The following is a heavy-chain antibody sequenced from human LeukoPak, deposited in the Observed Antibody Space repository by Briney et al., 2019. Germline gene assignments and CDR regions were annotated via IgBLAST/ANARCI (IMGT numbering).Heavy chain of an antibody. J-gene: IGHJ3*02. V-gene: IGHV3-66*01. Sequence: GGSLRLSCAASGFTVSSNYMSWVRQAPGKGLEWVSVIYSGGSTYYADSVKGRFTISRDNSKNTLYLQMNSLRAEDTAVYYCARDTTTIFGVVINAFDIWGQGTMVTVSS. CDR2: IYSGGST. CDR3: ARDTTTIFGVVINAFDI. CDR1: GFTVSSNY. D-gene: IGHD3-3*01.